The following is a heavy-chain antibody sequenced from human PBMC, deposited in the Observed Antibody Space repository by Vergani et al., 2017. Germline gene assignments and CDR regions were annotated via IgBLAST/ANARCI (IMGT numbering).Heavy chain of an antibody. J-gene: IGHJ3*02. CDR3: AKDISPYSSGWHDAFDI. CDR1: GFTFSSYA. Sequence: EVQLLESGGGLVQPGGSLRLSCAASGFTFSSYAMSWVRQAPGKGLEWVSGIRWNSGSIGYADSVKGRFTISRDNAKNSLYLQMNSLRAEDTALYYCAKDISPYSSGWHDAFDIWGQGTMVTVSS. CDR2: IRWNSGSI. D-gene: IGHD6-19*01. V-gene: IGHV3-9*01.